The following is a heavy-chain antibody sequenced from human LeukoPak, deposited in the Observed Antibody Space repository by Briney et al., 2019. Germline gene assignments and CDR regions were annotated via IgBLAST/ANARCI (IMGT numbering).Heavy chain of an antibody. J-gene: IGHJ6*02. D-gene: IGHD3-9*01. CDR1: GFIVDTNY. CDR3: ARSGIWHFGWLTWSMDV. CDR2: IFSGGTT. Sequence: PGGSLRLSCAASGFIVDTNYMNWVRQAPGKGLEWVSVIFSGGTTYFADSVKGRFTISRDDSKNTVYLQMNNLRAEDTAVYYCARSGIWHFGWLTWSMDVWGQGTTVTVSS. V-gene: IGHV3-53*01.